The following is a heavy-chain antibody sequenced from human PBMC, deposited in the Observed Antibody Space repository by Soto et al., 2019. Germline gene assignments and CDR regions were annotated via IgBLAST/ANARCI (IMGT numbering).Heavy chain of an antibody. CDR2: INHSGST. CDR1: GGSFSGYY. J-gene: IGHJ5*02. Sequence: SETLSLTCAVYGGSFSGYYWSWIRQPPGKGLEWIGEINHSGSTNYNPSLKSRVTISVDTSKNQFSLKLSSVTAADTAVYYCARGPTTYYYGSGSYGWFDPWGQGTLVTVSS. D-gene: IGHD3-10*01. V-gene: IGHV4-34*01. CDR3: ARGPTTYYYGSGSYGWFDP.